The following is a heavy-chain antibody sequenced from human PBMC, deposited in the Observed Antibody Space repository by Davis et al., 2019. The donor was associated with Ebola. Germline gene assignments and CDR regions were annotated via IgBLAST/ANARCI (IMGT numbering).Heavy chain of an antibody. CDR2: ISSSSNYI. V-gene: IGHV3-21*04. D-gene: IGHD2-15*01. CDR1: GFTFSSNS. CDR3: ARVGCTGGSCWNPYFDY. Sequence: GESLKISCAASGFTFSSNSMNWVRQAPGKGLEWVSFISSSSNYIYYADSVKGRFTVSRDDSKNTLFLQMNSLRAEDTATYFCARVGCTGGSCWNPYFDYWGQGTRVTVSS. J-gene: IGHJ4*02.